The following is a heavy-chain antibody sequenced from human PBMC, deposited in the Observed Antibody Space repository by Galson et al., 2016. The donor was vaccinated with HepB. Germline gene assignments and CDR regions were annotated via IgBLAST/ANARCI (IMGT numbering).Heavy chain of an antibody. Sequence: SLRLSCAASGFTFNTSGMSWVRQAPGEGLEWVAGITRAFDTYYADPEKGRFTISRDISKNTLDLQMNSRRAEDTAVYYCEKERLGYLDYWGQGTLVTVSS. V-gene: IGHV3-23*01. CDR2: ITRAFDT. J-gene: IGHJ4*02. CDR1: GFTFNTSG. D-gene: IGHD4-11*01. CDR3: EKERLGYLDY.